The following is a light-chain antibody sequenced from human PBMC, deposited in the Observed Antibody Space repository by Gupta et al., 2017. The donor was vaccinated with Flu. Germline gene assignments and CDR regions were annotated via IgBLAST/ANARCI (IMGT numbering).Light chain of an antibody. Sequence: DIQMTQSPSSLSASVGDRVTITCRAGESINSYLNWYQQKPGKAPKLLIYAASSLQSGVPSRFSGSGSGTDFTLTVRRLQPEDFATYYCQQSYSAPWTFGQGTKVEI. CDR1: ESINSY. V-gene: IGKV1-39*01. J-gene: IGKJ1*01. CDR3: QQSYSAPWT. CDR2: AAS.